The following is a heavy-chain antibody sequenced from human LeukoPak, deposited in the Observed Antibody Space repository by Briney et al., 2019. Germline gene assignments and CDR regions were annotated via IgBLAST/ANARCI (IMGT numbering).Heavy chain of an antibody. D-gene: IGHD2-8*01. V-gene: IGHV1-18*01. CDR2: ISAYNGNT. CDR1: GYTFTSYG. J-gene: IGHJ6*02. Sequence: ASVKVSCKASGYTFTSYGISWVRQAPGQGLEWMGWISAYNGNTKYAQKLQGRVTMTTDTSTSTAYMELRSLRSDDTAVYYCARREGRYCTNGVCYGMDVWGQGTTVTVSS. CDR3: ARREGRYCTNGVCYGMDV.